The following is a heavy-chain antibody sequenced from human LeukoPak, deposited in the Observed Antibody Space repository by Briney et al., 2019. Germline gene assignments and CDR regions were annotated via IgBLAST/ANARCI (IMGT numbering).Heavy chain of an antibody. CDR1: GYTFTGYY. Sequence: GASVKVSCKASGYTFTGYYMHWVRQAPGQGLEWMGWISAYNGNTNYAQKLQGRVTMTTDTSTSTAYMELRSLRSDDTAVYYCARGVAAAAGIAHFDYWGQGTLVTVSS. J-gene: IGHJ4*02. V-gene: IGHV1-18*04. D-gene: IGHD6-13*01. CDR2: ISAYNGNT. CDR3: ARGVAAAAGIAHFDY.